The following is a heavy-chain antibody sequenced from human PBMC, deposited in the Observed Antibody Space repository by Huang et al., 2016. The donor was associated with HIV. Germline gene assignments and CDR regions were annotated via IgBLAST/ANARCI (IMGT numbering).Heavy chain of an antibody. D-gene: IGHD6-19*01. CDR2: VNHGGST. Sequence: QVQLYQWGAGPLRPSETLSLTCGVSGGSLHGYYWNWLRQSPGRGLECIGEVNHGGSTKDNPSLKSRGTRSVDTSKIQFSLNLTSVTATDTADYYCATSRSGSGWFLDIWGRGTLVSVS. J-gene: IGHJ2*01. CDR3: ATSRSGSGWFLDI. V-gene: IGHV4-34*01. CDR1: GGSLHGYY.